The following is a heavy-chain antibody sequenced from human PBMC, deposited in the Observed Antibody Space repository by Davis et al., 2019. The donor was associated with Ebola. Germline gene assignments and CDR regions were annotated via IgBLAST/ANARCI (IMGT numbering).Heavy chain of an antibody. V-gene: IGHV3-66*02. D-gene: IGHD3-16*01. J-gene: IGHJ1*01. Sequence: PGGSLRLSCAASGFTVSSNYMSWVRQAPGKELEWVAVIYSSGRTFYADSVKGRFTISRDNSNNTLYLQMDTLRSEDTAVYHCARGISGGTVTLGDWGQGTLVTVSS. CDR1: GFTVSSNY. CDR2: IYSSGRT. CDR3: ARGISGGTVTLGD.